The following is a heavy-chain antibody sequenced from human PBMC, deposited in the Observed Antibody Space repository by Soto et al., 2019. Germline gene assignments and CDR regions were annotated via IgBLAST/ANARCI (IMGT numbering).Heavy chain of an antibody. J-gene: IGHJ4*02. CDR2: ISSSSSTI. Sequence: GGSLRLSCAASGFTFSTYSMNWVRQAPGKGLELVSYISSSSSTIFYTDSVKGRFTVSRDNAKNSLYLQMNSLRAEDTAFYYCARPTYYYDSSGPPAYWGQGTLVTVSS. CDR1: GFTFSTYS. V-gene: IGHV3-48*01. D-gene: IGHD3-22*01. CDR3: ARPTYYYDSSGPPAY.